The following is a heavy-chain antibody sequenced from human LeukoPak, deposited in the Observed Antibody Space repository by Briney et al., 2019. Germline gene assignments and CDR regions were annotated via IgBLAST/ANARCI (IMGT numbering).Heavy chain of an antibody. CDR1: GGSISSSSYY. CDR2: IYYSGST. V-gene: IGHV4-39*07. CDR3: ATGPSAAAGTGY. D-gene: IGHD6-13*01. Sequence: SETLSLTCTVSGGSISSSSYYWGWIRQPPGKGLEWIGSIYYSGSTYYNPSLKSRVTISVDTSKNQFSLKLSSVTAADTAVYYCATGPSAAAGTGYWGQGALVTVSS. J-gene: IGHJ4*02.